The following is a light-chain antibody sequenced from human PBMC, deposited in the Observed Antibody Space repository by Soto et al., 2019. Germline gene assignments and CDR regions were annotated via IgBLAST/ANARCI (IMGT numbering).Light chain of an antibody. J-gene: IGKJ1*01. V-gene: IGKV3-11*01. CDR1: QSVSSY. CDR2: DAS. CDR3: QQRSNWPRT. Sequence: EIVLTQSPATLSLSPGERATLSCRASQSVSSYLAWYQQKPGQAPRLLIYDASNRATGIPARFSGSGSGTDFTLTISSLEPEDFAVYYWQQRSNWPRTFGQGTKVDMK.